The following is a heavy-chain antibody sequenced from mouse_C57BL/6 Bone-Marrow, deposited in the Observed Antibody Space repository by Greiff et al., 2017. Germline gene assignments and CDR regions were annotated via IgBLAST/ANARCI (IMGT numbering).Heavy chain of an antibody. CDR1: GYTFTSYW. CDR2: IHPSGSDT. V-gene: IGHV1-74*01. J-gene: IGHJ4*01. CDR3: AIDGNYPYYAMDY. D-gene: IGHD2-1*01. Sequence: QVQLQQSGAELVKPGASVKVSCKASGYTFTSYWMHWVKQRPGQGLEWIGRIHPSGSDTNYNHKFKGKATLPVDKSSSTAYMQLSSLTSEDSAVYYCAIDGNYPYYAMDYWGQGTSVTVSS.